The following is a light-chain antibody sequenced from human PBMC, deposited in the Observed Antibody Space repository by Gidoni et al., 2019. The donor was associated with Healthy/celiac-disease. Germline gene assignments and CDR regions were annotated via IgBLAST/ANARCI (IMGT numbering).Light chain of an antibody. CDR2: SNN. CDR3: AAWDDSLNGNWV. CDR1: SSNIESNT. Sequence: VTISCSGSSSNIESNTVNWYQQLPGTAPKLLIYSNNQRPSGVPDRFSGSKSGTSASLAISGLQSEDEADYYCAAWDDSLNGNWVFGGGTKLTVL. V-gene: IGLV1-44*01. J-gene: IGLJ3*02.